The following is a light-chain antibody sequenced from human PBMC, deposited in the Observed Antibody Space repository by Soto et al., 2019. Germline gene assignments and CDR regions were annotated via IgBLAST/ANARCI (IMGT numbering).Light chain of an antibody. V-gene: IGKV3-20*01. J-gene: IGKJ1*01. Sequence: EIVLTQSPGTLSLSPRERATLSCRASQSVNNNYLAWYQHKPGQPPRLLIYGASSRAPGIPDRFSGSGSGTDFPLTISRLEPEDFAVYYWQQYAASPRTFGQGTQVEVK. CDR2: GAS. CDR3: QQYAASPRT. CDR1: QSVNNNY.